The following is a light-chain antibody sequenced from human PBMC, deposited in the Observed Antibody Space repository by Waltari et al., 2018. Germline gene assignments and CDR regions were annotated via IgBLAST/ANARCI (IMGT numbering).Light chain of an antibody. CDR1: SSDVGGYDY. CDR2: DVY. V-gene: IGLV2-11*01. J-gene: IGLJ3*02. CDR3: CAYAYTYWV. Sequence: QSALTQSRSVSGSPGQSVTISCTGTSSDVGGYDYVSWYQQHPGKAPKLVIYDVYKRPSGVPDRFSASKSGNTASLTISGRQADDEADYYCCAYAYTYWVFGGGTKVTVL.